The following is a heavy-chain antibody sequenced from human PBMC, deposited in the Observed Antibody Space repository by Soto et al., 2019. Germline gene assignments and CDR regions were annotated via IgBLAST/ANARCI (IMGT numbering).Heavy chain of an antibody. CDR3: ARDLGYYDSSGYFDGMDV. V-gene: IGHV3-53*01. Sequence: GGALRLCCAASGFTLSSNYMSWVRQAPGKGLEWVSVIYSGGSTYYADSVKGRFTISRDNSKNTLYLQMNSLRAEDTAVYYCARDLGYYDSSGYFDGMDVWGQGTTVTVSS. J-gene: IGHJ6*02. D-gene: IGHD3-22*01. CDR2: IYSGGST. CDR1: GFTLSSNY.